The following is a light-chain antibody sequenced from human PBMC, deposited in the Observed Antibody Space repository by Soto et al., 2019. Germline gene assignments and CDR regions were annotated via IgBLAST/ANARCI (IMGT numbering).Light chain of an antibody. CDR2: EVS. J-gene: IGLJ2*01. Sequence: QSVLTQPASVSGSPGQSITISCTGTSSDVGGYNYVSWYQQHPGKAPKLMIYEVSNRPSGVSNRFSGSKSGNTASLTISGLQAEYEADYYCSSYTSSSTLFGGGTKVTVL. CDR3: SSYTSSSTL. V-gene: IGLV2-14*01. CDR1: SSDVGGYNY.